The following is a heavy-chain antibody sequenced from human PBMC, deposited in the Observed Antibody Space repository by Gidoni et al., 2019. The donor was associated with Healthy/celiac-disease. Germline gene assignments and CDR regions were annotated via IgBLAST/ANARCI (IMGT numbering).Heavy chain of an antibody. J-gene: IGHJ5*02. D-gene: IGHD3-9*01. CDR3: ARDPAAGYDILSWFDP. Sequence: QVQLVQSGAEVKKPGSSVKVSCKASGGTFSSYAISWVRQAPGQGLEWMGGIIPIFGTANYAQKFQGRVTITADESTSTAYMELSSLRSEDTAVYYCARDPAAGYDILSWFDPWGQGTLVTVSS. CDR1: GGTFSSYA. V-gene: IGHV1-69*01. CDR2: IIPIFGTA.